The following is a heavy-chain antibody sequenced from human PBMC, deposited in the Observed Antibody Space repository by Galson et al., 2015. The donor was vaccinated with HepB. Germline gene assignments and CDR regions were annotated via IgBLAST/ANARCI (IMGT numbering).Heavy chain of an antibody. V-gene: IGHV3-21*01. CDR3: ARGGYDGSGYYPYYFDY. Sequence: SLRLSCAASGFTFSSYSMNWVRQAPGKGLEWISSSSSSSYKYYADSVKGRFTISRDNAKNSLYLQMNSLRAEDTAVYYCARGGYDGSGYYPYYFDYWGQGTLATVSS. CDR1: GFTFSSYS. J-gene: IGHJ4*02. D-gene: IGHD3-22*01. CDR2: SSSSSYK.